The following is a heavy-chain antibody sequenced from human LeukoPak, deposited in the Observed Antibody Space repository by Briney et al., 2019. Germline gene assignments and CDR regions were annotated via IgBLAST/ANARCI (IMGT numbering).Heavy chain of an antibody. CDR1: GYSISSGYY. J-gene: IGHJ4*02. CDR2: IYHSGST. Sequence: PSETLSLTCAVSGYSISSGYYWGWIRQPLGKGLEWIGSIYHSGSTYYNPSLKGRVTISVDTSKNQFSLKLSSVTAADTAVYYCARDREGATIVGTFDYWGQGTLVTVSS. D-gene: IGHD1-26*01. V-gene: IGHV4-38-2*02. CDR3: ARDREGATIVGTFDY.